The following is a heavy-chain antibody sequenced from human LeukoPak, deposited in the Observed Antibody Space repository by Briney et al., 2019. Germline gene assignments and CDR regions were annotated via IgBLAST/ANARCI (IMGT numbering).Heavy chain of an antibody. Sequence: GGSLRLSCAASGFTVSSSYVSWVRQAPGKGLEWVSVFYSGGKTYYTDSVKGRFTISRDKSKSTLYLQMNSLRAEDTAVYYCAKQLGYCSDGSCYFPYWGQGTLVTVSS. D-gene: IGHD2-15*01. J-gene: IGHJ4*02. V-gene: IGHV3-53*01. CDR3: AKQLGYCSDGSCYFPY. CDR2: FYSGGKT. CDR1: GFTVSSSY.